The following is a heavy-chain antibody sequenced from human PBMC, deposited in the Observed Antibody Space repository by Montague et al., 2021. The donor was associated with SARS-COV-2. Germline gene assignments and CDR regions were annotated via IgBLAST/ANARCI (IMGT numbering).Heavy chain of an antibody. D-gene: IGHD3-9*01. J-gene: IGHJ4*02. V-gene: IGHV2-70*01. Sequence: PALVKPTQTLTLTCTFSGFSLSTSGMCVSWIRQPPGKALEWLALIDWDDGKYYSTSLKTRLTISKDTSKNQVVLTMTNMDPVDTATYYCARTYHDILPNLYYFDYWGQGTLVTVSS. CDR1: GFSLSTSGMC. CDR3: ARTYHDILPNLYYFDY. CDR2: IDWDDGK.